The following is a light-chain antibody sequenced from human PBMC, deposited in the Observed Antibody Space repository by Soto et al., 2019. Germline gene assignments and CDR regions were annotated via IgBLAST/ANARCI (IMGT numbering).Light chain of an antibody. J-gene: IGLJ3*02. Sequence: QSVLTQSPSASASLGASVKLTCTLTSGHSSYAIAWHQQQPEKGPRYSMKLNSDGSHNKGDGIPDRFSGSSSGAERYLTISSLQSEDEAIYYCQTWDTGTWVFGGGTKLTVL. CDR1: SGHSSYA. CDR3: QTWDTGTWV. CDR2: LNSDGSH. V-gene: IGLV4-69*01.